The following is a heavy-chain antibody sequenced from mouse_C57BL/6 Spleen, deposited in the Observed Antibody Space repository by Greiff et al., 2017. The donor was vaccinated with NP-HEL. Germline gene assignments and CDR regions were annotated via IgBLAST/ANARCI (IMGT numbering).Heavy chain of an antibody. D-gene: IGHD2-1*01. J-gene: IGHJ4*01. CDR1: GYTFTSYW. V-gene: IGHV1-64*01. Sequence: QVQLQQPGAELVKPGASVKLSCKASGYTFTSYWMHWVKQRPGQGLEWIGMIHPNSGSTNYNEKFKSKATLTVDKSSSTAYMQLSSLTSEDSAVYYCARFPIYYGYAMDYWGQGTSVTVSS. CDR3: ARFPIYYGYAMDY. CDR2: IHPNSGST.